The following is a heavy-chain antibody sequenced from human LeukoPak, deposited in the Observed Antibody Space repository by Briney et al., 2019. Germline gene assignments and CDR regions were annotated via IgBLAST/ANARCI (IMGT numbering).Heavy chain of an antibody. CDR3: ARDGGEWLVIPFDY. D-gene: IGHD3-3*01. CDR2: ISAYNGNT. CDR1: GYTFTSYG. V-gene: IGHV1-18*01. Sequence: AASAKVSCKASGYTFTSYGISWVRQAPGQGLEWMGWISAYNGNTNYAQKLQGRVTMTTDTSTSTAYMELRSLRSDDTAVYYCARDGGEWLVIPFDYWGQGTLVTVSS. J-gene: IGHJ4*02.